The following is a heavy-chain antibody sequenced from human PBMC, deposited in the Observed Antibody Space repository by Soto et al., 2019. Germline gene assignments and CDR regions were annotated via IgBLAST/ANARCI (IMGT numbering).Heavy chain of an antibody. V-gene: IGHV1-46*01. CDR2: INPSGGST. CDR1: GYTFTSYY. CDR3: ARHRRCGWYYFDS. Sequence: ASVKVSCKASGYTFTSYYMHWVLQAPGQGLEWMGIINPSGGSTSYAQKFQGRVTMTRDTSTSTVYMELSSLRSEDTAVYYCARHRRCGWYYFDSWGQGTPVTVSS. D-gene: IGHD6-19*01. J-gene: IGHJ4*02.